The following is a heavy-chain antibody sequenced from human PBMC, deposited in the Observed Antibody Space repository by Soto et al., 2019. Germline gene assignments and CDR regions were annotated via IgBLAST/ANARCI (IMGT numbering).Heavy chain of an antibody. V-gene: IGHV3-23*01. J-gene: IGHJ4*02. CDR1: GFTFSSYA. CDR3: AKGYIVVVVAATPTFNDY. D-gene: IGHD2-15*01. CDR2: ISGSGGST. Sequence: GGSLRLSCAASGFTFSSYAMSWVRQAPGKGLEWVSAISGSGGSTYYADSVKGRFTISRDNSKNTLYLQMISLRAEDTAVYYCAKGYIVVVVAATPTFNDYWGQGTLVTVSS.